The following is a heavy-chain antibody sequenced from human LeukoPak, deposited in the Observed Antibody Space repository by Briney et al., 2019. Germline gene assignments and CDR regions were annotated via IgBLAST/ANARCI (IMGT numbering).Heavy chain of an antibody. V-gene: IGHV3-33*01. Sequence: GGSLRLSCAASGFTFSSYGMHWVRQAPGKGLEWVAVIWYDGSNKYYADSVKGRFTISRDNSKNTPYLQMNSLRAEDTAVYYCARALGGPKWELLRPFDYWGQGTLVTVSS. D-gene: IGHD1-26*01. J-gene: IGHJ4*02. CDR2: IWYDGSNK. CDR1: GFTFSSYG. CDR3: ARALGGPKWELLRPFDY.